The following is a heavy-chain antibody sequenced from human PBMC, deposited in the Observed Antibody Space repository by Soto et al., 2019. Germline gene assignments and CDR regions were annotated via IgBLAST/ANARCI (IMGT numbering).Heavy chain of an antibody. D-gene: IGHD3-10*01. CDR2: MNPNGGKT. CDR3: ATDLSASGSYSLGY. Sequence: ASVKVSCKASGYTFTSYDINWVRQATGQGLEWMGWMNPNGGKTGYAQKFQGRVTMTEDTSTDTAYMELSSLRSEDTAVYYCATDLSASGSYSLGYWGQGTLVTVSS. J-gene: IGHJ4*02. CDR1: GYTFTSYD. V-gene: IGHV1-8*02.